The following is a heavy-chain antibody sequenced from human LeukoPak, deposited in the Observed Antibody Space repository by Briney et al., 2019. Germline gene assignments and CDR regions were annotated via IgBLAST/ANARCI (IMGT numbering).Heavy chain of an antibody. D-gene: IGHD6-19*01. CDR1: GGTFSSYA. CDR2: IIPIFGTA. CDR3: ARDGSSGWNSIDY. V-gene: IGHV1-69*05. J-gene: IGHJ4*02. Sequence: GASVKVSCKASGGTFSSYAISWVRQAPGQGLEWMGRIIPIFGTANYAQKFQGRVTITTDESTSTAYMELSSLRSEDTAVYCCARDGSSGWNSIDYWGQGTLVTVSS.